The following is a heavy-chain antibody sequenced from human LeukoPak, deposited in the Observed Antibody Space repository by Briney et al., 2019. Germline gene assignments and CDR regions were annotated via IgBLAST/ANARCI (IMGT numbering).Heavy chain of an antibody. CDR1: GGSISSSSYY. CDR2: INHSGST. V-gene: IGHV4-39*07. J-gene: IGHJ6*03. CDR3: ARAQVGVSGWYYHYYYYMDV. D-gene: IGHD6-19*01. Sequence: SETLSLTCTVSGGSISSSSYYWGWIRQPPGKGLEWIGEINHSGSTNYNPSLKSRVTISVDTSKNQFSLKLSSVTAADTAVYYCARAQVGVSGWYYHYYYYMDVWGKGTTVTVSS.